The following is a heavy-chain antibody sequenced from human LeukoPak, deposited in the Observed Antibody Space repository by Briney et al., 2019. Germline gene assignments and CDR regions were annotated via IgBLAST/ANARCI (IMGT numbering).Heavy chain of an antibody. CDR3: ANDDCSSTSCYTHYYCYGMDV. CDR2: ISYDGSNK. D-gene: IGHD2-2*02. V-gene: IGHV3-30*18. J-gene: IGHJ6*02. CDR1: GFTFGSYG. Sequence: GGSLRLSCAASGFTFGSYGMHWVRQAPGKGLEWVAVISYDGSNKYYADSVKGRFTISRDNSKNTLYLQMNSLRAEDTAVYYCANDDCSSTSCYTHYYCYGMDVWGQGTTVTVSS.